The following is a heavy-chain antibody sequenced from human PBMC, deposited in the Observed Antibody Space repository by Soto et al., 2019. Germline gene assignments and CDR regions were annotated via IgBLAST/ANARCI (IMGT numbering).Heavy chain of an antibody. V-gene: IGHV4-34*01. CDR3: ARAVEVLWFGELLLFRRHEHFDY. D-gene: IGHD3-10*01. Sequence: QVQLQQWGAGLLKPSETLSLTCAVYGGSFSGYYWSWIRQPPGKGLEWIGEIKHSGSTNYNPSLKSRVTISVDTSKNQFSLKLSSVTAADTAVYYCARAVEVLWFGELLLFRRHEHFDYWGQGTLVTVSS. CDR1: GGSFSGYY. CDR2: IKHSGST. J-gene: IGHJ4*02.